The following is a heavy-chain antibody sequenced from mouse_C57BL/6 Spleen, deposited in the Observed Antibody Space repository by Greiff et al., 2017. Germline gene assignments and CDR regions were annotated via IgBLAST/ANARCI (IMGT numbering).Heavy chain of an antibody. CDR1: GYAFSSSW. D-gene: IGHD1-1*01. CDR2: IYPGDGDT. Sequence: VQLVESGPELVKPGASVKISCKASGYAFSSSWMNWVKQRPGKGLEWIGRIYPGDGDTNYNGKFKGKATLTADKSSSTAYMQLSSLTSEDSAVYFCARRNYYGSSYEWYFDVWGTGTTVTVSS. V-gene: IGHV1-82*01. CDR3: ARRNYYGSSYEWYFDV. J-gene: IGHJ1*03.